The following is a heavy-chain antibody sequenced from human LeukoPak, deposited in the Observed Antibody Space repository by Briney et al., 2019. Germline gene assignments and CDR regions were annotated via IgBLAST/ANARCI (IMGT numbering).Heavy chain of an antibody. CDR1: GFTFSSYA. CDR2: ISGSGGST. Sequence: GGSLRLSCAASGFTFSSYAMSWVRQAPGKGLEWVSAISGSGGSTYYPDSVKGRFTISRGNSKNTLYLQMNSLRAEDTAVYYCAKAREAPPAFDPWGQGTLVTVSS. J-gene: IGHJ5*02. V-gene: IGHV3-23*01. CDR3: AKAREAPPAFDP.